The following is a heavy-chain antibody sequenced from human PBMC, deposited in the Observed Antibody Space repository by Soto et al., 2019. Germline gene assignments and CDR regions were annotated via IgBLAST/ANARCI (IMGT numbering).Heavy chain of an antibody. CDR1: AFTLSSYA. V-gene: IGHV3-30-3*01. CDR2: ISYDGSNK. J-gene: IGHJ6*02. D-gene: IGHD1-7*01. CDR3: ARERNYGYYYYGLDV. Sequence: VGSLRLSCAASAFTLSSYAMHWVRQAPGKGLEWVAVISYDGSNKYYADSVKGRFTISRDTSKNTLYLQMNSLRAEDTAVYYCARERNYGYYYYGLDVWGQGTTVTVSS.